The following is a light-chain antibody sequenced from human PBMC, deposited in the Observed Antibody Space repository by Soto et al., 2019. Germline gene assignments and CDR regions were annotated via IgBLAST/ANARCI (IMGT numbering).Light chain of an antibody. J-gene: IGKJ5*01. Sequence: DIQMTQSPSSVSASVGVRVTISCPASQGISSWLAWYQQKPGKAPKLLIYAASTLQSGVPSRFIGSGSGTYFARTTSSLQPEDFATSYEHQANSFPLTFGRRTRLQIK. CDR1: QGISSW. CDR2: AAS. CDR3: HQANSFPLT. V-gene: IGKV1-12*01.